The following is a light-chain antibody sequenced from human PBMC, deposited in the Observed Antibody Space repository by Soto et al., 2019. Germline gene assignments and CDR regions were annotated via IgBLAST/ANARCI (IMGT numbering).Light chain of an antibody. CDR1: QDINSY. CDR3: LRHNIYPNT. J-gene: IGKJ4*01. Sequence: DVQMTQSPSSLAASVGDRGTITFRASQDINSYLAWYQQKPRNAPKSLIYDASSLQTEVLSRCRGSESGTAFTLTINNLQPEDYAIYYYLRHNIYPNTFGGGTKVEI. CDR2: DAS. V-gene: IGKV1D-16*01.